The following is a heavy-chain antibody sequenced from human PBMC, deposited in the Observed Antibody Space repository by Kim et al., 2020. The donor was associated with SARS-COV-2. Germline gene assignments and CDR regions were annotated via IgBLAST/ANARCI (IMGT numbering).Heavy chain of an antibody. V-gene: IGHV3-21*01. CDR3: ARDRGEDIVVVPAAMFGVYYYYGMDV. Sequence: GGSLRLSCAASGFTFSSYSMNWVRQAPGKGLEWVSSISSSSSYIYYADSVKGRFTISRDNAKNSLYLQMNSLRAEDTAVYYCARDRGEDIVVVPAAMFGVYYYYGMDVLGQGTTVTVSS. CDR2: ISSSSSYI. CDR1: GFTFSSYS. J-gene: IGHJ6*02. D-gene: IGHD2-2*01.